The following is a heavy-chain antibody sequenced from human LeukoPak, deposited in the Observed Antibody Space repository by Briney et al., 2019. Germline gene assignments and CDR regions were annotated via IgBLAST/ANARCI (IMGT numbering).Heavy chain of an antibody. CDR1: GGSISSYY. V-gene: IGHV4-59*01. CDR3: ARMSILPHRIAAAEHFDY. Sequence: SETLSLTCTVSGGSISSYYWSWLRQPPGKGLEWIGYIYYSGSTNYNPSLKSRVTISVDTSKNQFSLKLSSVTAADTAVYYCARMSILPHRIAAAEHFDYWGQGTLVTVSS. D-gene: IGHD6-13*01. CDR2: IYYSGST. J-gene: IGHJ4*02.